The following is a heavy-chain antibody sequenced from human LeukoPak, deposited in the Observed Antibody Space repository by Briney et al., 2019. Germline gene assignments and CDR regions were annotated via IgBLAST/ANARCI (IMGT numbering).Heavy chain of an antibody. CDR2: IYPGDSDT. Sequence: GESLKISCKGSGYSFTSYWIGWVRQMPGKGLEWMGIIYPGDSDTRYSPSFQGQVTISADKSISTAYLQWSSLEASDTAMYYCARFLGYYSPYNWFDPWGQGTLVTVSS. V-gene: IGHV5-51*01. CDR3: ARFLGYYSPYNWFDP. D-gene: IGHD3-22*01. CDR1: GYSFTSYW. J-gene: IGHJ5*02.